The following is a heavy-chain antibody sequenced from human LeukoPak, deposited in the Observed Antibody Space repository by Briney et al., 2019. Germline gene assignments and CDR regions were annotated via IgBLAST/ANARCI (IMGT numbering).Heavy chain of an antibody. J-gene: IGHJ4*02. CDR1: GASISDNFY. CDR2: IYASGIT. V-gene: IGHV4-61*02. Sequence: SETLSLTCTVSGASISDNFYWSWIRQSAGKGLEWIGRIYASGITTYSSSLKSRLTISVDTSKNQFSLRLTSVTAADTAVYYCARGILYYDILTGYLLYYFDYWGQGTLVTVSS. D-gene: IGHD3-9*01. CDR3: ARGILYYDILTGYLLYYFDY.